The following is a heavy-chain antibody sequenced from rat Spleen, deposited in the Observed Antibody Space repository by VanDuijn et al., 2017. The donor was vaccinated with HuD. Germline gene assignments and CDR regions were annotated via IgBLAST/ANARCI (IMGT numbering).Heavy chain of an antibody. CDR2: ISYDGSKT. CDR1: GFTFSDFY. D-gene: IGHD4-4*01. Sequence: EVQLVESDGGLVQPGRSLKLSCAASGFTFSDFYMAWVRQAPTKGLEWVATISYDGSKTYYRDSVKGRFTISRDNARNTLNLHMDSLRSEDTAGYYCTRRGYLSDWYFDFWGPGTMVTVSS. J-gene: IGHJ1*01. V-gene: IGHV5-29*01. CDR3: TRRGYLSDWYFDF.